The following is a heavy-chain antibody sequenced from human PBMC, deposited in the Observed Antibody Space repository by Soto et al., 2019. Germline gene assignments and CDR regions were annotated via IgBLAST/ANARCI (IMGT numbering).Heavy chain of an antibody. CDR2: INHSGST. CDR3: ARECITGTTSWFDP. D-gene: IGHD1-7*01. CDR1: GGSFSGYY. Sequence: SETLSLTCAVYGGSFSGYYWSWIRQPPGKGLEWIGEINHSGSTNYNPSLKSRVTISVDTSKNQFSLKLSSVTAADTAVYYCARECITGTTSWFDPWGQGTLVTVSS. V-gene: IGHV4-34*01. J-gene: IGHJ5*02.